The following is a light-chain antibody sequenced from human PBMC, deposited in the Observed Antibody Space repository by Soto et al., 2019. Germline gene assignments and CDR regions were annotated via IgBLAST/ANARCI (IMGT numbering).Light chain of an antibody. V-gene: IGKV1-39*01. J-gene: IGKJ1*01. CDR2: TTS. CDR3: QQTYTLPRT. CDR1: QSISLY. Sequence: DIPMTQSPSSLSASVGDRVTISCRASQSISLYLNWYQQKPGQPPKLLIYTTSTLQSGVPSRFSGSGSGTDFTFTISGLQPEDFPTYYCQQTYTLPRTFGQGTKVDIK.